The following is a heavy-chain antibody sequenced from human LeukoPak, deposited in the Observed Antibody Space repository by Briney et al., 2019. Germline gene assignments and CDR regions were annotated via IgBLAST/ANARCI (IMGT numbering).Heavy chain of an antibody. J-gene: IGHJ5*02. CDR3: ARAPSSSWNENWFDP. D-gene: IGHD6-13*01. Sequence: PGGSLRLSCKGSGYSFSSYLIGWVRLMPGKGLEWMGSIFPGGSDTRYSPSFQGQVTISADESISTAYLQWSSLKASDTAVYYCARAPSSSWNENWFDPWGQGTLVTVSS. CDR2: IFPGGSDT. CDR1: GYSFSSYL. V-gene: IGHV5-51*01.